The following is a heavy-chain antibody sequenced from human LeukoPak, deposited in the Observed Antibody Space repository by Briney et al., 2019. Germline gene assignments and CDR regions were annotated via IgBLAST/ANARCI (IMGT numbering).Heavy chain of an antibody. CDR2: IYYSGST. CDR3: ARAGQGDFWSGLRYFDY. Sequence: ETLSLTCTVSGGSISRYYWSWIRQPPGKGLEWIGYIYYSGSTNYIPSLKSRVTISVDTSKNHFSLKLSSVTAADTAVYYCARAGQGDFWSGLRYFDYWGQGTLVTVSS. CDR1: GGSISRYY. J-gene: IGHJ4*02. V-gene: IGHV4-59*01. D-gene: IGHD3-3*01.